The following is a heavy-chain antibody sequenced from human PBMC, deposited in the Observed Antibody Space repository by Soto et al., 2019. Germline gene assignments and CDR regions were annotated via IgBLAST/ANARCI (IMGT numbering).Heavy chain of an antibody. D-gene: IGHD2-15*01. Sequence: GGSLRLACAASGFTVSISEMYWVRQAPGKGLEWVSYIHPSGQPIFYADSVKGRFTISRDNAKNSLYLQMNSLRAEDSAVYYCARRGSRWGQGIVVTVSS. V-gene: IGHV3-48*03. J-gene: IGHJ3*01. CDR2: IHPSGQPI. CDR3: ARRGSR. CDR1: GFTVSISE.